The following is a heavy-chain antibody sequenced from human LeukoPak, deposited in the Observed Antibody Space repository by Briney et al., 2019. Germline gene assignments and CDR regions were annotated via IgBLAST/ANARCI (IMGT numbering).Heavy chain of an antibody. Sequence: ASVKVSCKASGYTFTSYYMHWVRQAPGQGLEWMGIINPSGGSTSYAQKFQGRVTMTRDTSTSTDYMELSSLRSEDSAVYYCARTRGTGDLDYWGQGTLVTVSS. J-gene: IGHJ4*02. D-gene: IGHD7-27*01. CDR1: GYTFTSYY. CDR2: INPSGGST. CDR3: ARTRGTGDLDY. V-gene: IGHV1-46*01.